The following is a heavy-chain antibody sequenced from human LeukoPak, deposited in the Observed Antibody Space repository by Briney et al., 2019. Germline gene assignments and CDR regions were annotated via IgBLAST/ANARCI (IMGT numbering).Heavy chain of an antibody. J-gene: IGHJ5*02. Sequence: GGSLRLSCAASGFTFSSYGMHWVRQAPGEGLEWVAVISYDGSNKYYADSVKGRFTISRDNSKNTLYLQMNSLRAEDTAVYYCARLYGTYPGWFDPWGQGTLVTVSS. CDR2: ISYDGSNK. CDR1: GFTFSSYG. CDR3: ARLYGTYPGWFDP. V-gene: IGHV3-30*03. D-gene: IGHD4-17*01.